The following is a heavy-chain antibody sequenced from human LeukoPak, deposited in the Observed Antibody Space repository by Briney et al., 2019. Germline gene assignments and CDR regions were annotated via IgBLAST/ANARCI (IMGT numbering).Heavy chain of an antibody. V-gene: IGHV3-11*01. Sequence: GGSLRLSCAASGFTFSDYYMSWIRQAPGKGLEWVSYISSSGSTIYYADSVKGRFTISRDNAKNSLYLQMNSLRAEDTAVYYCASQNYDFWSGYYTRWFDPWGQGTLVTVSS. J-gene: IGHJ5*02. CDR2: ISSSGSTI. D-gene: IGHD3-3*01. CDR1: GFTFSDYY. CDR3: ASQNYDFWSGYYTRWFDP.